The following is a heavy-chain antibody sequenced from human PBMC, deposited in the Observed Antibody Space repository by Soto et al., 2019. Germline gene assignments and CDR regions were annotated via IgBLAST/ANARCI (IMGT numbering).Heavy chain of an antibody. CDR1: AFTLSAYD. Sequence: GGSLRLSCAASAFTLSAYDTPWVRLLNGNGLDWVSALGAADDPYYLVYVKGRFTISRENAKNSLYLKMKNMRVGDTAGDYSASAYSGRLPSRGDYYHAMAVWGQGTTVTVSS. J-gene: IGHJ6*02. CDR2: LGAADDP. D-gene: IGHD2-15*01. CDR3: ASAYSGRLPSRGDYYHAMAV. V-gene: IGHV3-13*05.